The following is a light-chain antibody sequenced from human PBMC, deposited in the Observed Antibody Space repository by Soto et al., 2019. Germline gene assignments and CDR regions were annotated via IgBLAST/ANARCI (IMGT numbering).Light chain of an antibody. J-gene: IGKJ1*01. CDR3: QQYNSYST. Sequence: DIQMTQSPSTLSAYVGDRVTITCRASQSISSWLSWYQQKTGKAPKLLIYKASSLDSGVPSRFSGSGSGTDFPLTISRLQPDDFATYYCQQYNSYSTFGQGTKVDIK. V-gene: IGKV1-5*03. CDR2: KAS. CDR1: QSISSW.